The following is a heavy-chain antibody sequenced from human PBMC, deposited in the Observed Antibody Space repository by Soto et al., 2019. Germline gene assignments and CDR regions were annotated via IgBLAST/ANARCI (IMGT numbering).Heavy chain of an antibody. Sequence: ASVKVSCKASGYTFTGYYMHWVRQAPGQGLEWMGWINPNSGGTNYAQKFQGWVTMTRDTSISTAYMELSRLRSDDTAVYYCAAAPQDTAMAPYYYYGLDVSGQGTTVTVSS. V-gene: IGHV1-2*04. CDR3: AAAPQDTAMAPYYYYGLDV. CDR2: INPNSGGT. D-gene: IGHD5-18*01. CDR1: GYTFTGYY. J-gene: IGHJ6*02.